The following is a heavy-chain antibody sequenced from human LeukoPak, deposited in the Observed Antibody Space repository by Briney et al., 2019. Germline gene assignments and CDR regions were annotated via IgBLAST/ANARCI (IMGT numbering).Heavy chain of an antibody. J-gene: IGHJ4*02. D-gene: IGHD3-22*01. Sequence: GASVKVSCKASGYTFTSYYMHWVRQAPGQGLEWMGWISAYNGNTNYAQKLQGRVTMTTDTSTSTAYMELRSLRSDDTAVYYCARRAKDYYDSSGYSYWGQGTLVTVSS. V-gene: IGHV1-18*04. CDR2: ISAYNGNT. CDR3: ARRAKDYYDSSGYSY. CDR1: GYTFTSYY.